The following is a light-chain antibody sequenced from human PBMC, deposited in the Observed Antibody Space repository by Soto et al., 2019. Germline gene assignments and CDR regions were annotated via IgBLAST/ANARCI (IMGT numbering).Light chain of an antibody. V-gene: IGKV3-20*01. CDR1: QSVSSSY. CDR3: QQYGSSRFT. Sequence: EIVLTQSPGTLSLSPGERATLSCRASQSVSSSYLAWYQQKPDQAPRLLIYGASSRATGIPDRFSGSGSGTDFTLTISRLEPEDFAVYYCQQYGSSRFTFGLGPKWISN. J-gene: IGKJ3*01. CDR2: GAS.